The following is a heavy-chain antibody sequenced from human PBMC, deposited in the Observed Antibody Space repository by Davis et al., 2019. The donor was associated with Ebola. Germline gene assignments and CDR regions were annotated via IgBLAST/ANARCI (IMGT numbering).Heavy chain of an antibody. CDR3: AEGGTNNFLGAN. CDR2: ISVTGADI. Sequence: GESLKISCAASGFTFSNYAMSWVRQAPGGGLEWAAGISVTGADIKYADSVRGRFSISRDDSKNTLYLQMDSLRAEDTAVFYCAEGGTNNFLGANWGQGTLVTVSS. V-gene: IGHV3-23*01. D-gene: IGHD2-8*01. J-gene: IGHJ4*02. CDR1: GFTFSNYA.